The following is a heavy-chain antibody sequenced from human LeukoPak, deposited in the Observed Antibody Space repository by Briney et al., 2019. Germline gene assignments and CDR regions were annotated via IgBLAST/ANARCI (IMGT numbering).Heavy chain of an antibody. Sequence: GGSLRLSCAASGFTFSYYSMNWVRQAPGKGLEWVSYISSSSSYIYYADSVKGRSTISRDNAKNSLYLQMNSLRAEDTAVYYCARESVTMVRGVIIGYGMDVWGQGTTVTVSS. CDR3: ARESVTMVRGVIIGYGMDV. V-gene: IGHV3-21*01. CDR1: GFTFSYYS. D-gene: IGHD3-10*01. J-gene: IGHJ6*02. CDR2: ISSSSSYI.